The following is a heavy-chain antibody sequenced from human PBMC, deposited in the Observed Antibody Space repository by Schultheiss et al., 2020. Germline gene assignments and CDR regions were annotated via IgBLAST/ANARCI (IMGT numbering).Heavy chain of an antibody. J-gene: IGHJ4*02. Sequence: ASVKVSCKASGYTFTGYYMHWVRQAPGQGLEWMGRINPYSGGTNYAQTLQGRVTMTRDTSITTAYMELTGLRSDDTAVYYCARDLRNVGVDYWGQGTLVTVSS. CDR2: INPYSGGT. CDR1: GYTFTGYY. V-gene: IGHV1-2*06. CDR3: ARDLRNVGVDY.